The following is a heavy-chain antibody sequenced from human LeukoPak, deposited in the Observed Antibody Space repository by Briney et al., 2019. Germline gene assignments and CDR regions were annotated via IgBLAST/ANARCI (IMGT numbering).Heavy chain of an antibody. D-gene: IGHD3-22*01. CDR3: ARASPYYYDSSGYYRY. J-gene: IGHJ4*02. V-gene: IGHV4-30-4*08. Sequence: SQTLSLTCTVSGGSISSGHFYWSWIRQPPGKGLEWIGYIYYSGSTYYNPSLKSRVTISVDTSKNQFSLKLSSVTAADTAVYYCARASPYYYDSSGYYRYWGQGTLVTVSS. CDR2: IYYSGST. CDR1: GGSISSGHFY.